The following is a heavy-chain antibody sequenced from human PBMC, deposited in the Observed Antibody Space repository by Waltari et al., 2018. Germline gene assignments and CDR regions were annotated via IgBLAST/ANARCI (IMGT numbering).Heavy chain of an antibody. CDR1: GFTFSSYS. V-gene: IGHV3-21*01. CDR3: ARPDYGSGGPAFDI. CDR2: ISSSSSYI. J-gene: IGHJ3*02. D-gene: IGHD3-10*01. Sequence: EVQLVESGGGLVKPGGSLRLSCAASGFTFSSYSMNWVRQAPGKGLEWVSSISSSSSYIYYADSVKGRFTISRDNAKNSLYLQMNSLRAEDTAVYYCARPDYGSGGPAFDIWGQGTMVTVSS.